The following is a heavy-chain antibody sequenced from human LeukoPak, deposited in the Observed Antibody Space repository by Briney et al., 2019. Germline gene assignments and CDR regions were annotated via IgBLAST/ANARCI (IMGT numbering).Heavy chain of an antibody. CDR3: ARDYIYDYVWGSYRSRNWFDP. Sequence: SETLSLTCTVSGGSISSYYWSWIRQPAGKGLEWIGRIYTSGSTNYNPSLKSRVNMSVDTSKNQFSLKLSSVTAADTAVYYCARDYIYDYVWGSYRSRNWFDPWGQGTLVTVSS. J-gene: IGHJ5*02. D-gene: IGHD3-16*02. V-gene: IGHV4-4*07. CDR2: IYTSGST. CDR1: GGSISSYY.